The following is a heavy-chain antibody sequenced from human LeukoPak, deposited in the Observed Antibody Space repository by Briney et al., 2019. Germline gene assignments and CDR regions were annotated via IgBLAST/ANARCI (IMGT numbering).Heavy chain of an antibody. D-gene: IGHD3-22*01. V-gene: IGHV3-23*01. CDR2: ISGSGGST. Sequence: GGSLRLSCAASGFTFSSYAMSWVRQAPGKGLEWVSAISGSGGSTYYADSVKGRSTISRDNSKNTLYLQLNSLRAEDTAVYYCAKDSSGYYRIDYFDYWGQGTLVTVSS. J-gene: IGHJ4*02. CDR1: GFTFSSYA. CDR3: AKDSSGYYRIDYFDY.